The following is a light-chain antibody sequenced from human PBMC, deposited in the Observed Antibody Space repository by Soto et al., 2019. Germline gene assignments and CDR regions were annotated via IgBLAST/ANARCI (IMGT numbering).Light chain of an antibody. J-gene: IGLJ1*01. Sequence: QSALTQPASVSGSPGQSITISCAGTSSDVGGHNYVSWYQQHPGKAPKLIIYDVNNRPSGVSNRFSGSKSGNTASLTISGLQAEDEVDYLCYSPRSSSTLYVFGTGTKLTVL. CDR3: YSPRSSSTLYV. V-gene: IGLV2-14*03. CDR2: DVN. CDR1: SSDVGGHNY.